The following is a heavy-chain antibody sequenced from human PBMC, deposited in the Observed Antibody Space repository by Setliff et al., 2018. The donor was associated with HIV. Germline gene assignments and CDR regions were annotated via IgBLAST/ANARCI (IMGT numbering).Heavy chain of an antibody. D-gene: IGHD3-16*02. CDR2: IYHSGST. J-gene: IGHJ4*02. V-gene: IGHV4-30-2*01. CDR3: VRGPYDYVWGSYRPNYFDY. Sequence: SETLSLTCAVSGGSFSSGSYSWSWIRQPPGQGLEWIGYIYHSGSTYSNPSLKSRVTISVDESKNQFSLKLSSVTAADTAVYYCVRGPYDYVWGSYRPNYFDYWGQGTLVTVSS. CDR1: GGSFSSGSYS.